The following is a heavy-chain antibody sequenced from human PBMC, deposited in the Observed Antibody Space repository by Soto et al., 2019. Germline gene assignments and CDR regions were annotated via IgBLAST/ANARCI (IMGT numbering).Heavy chain of an antibody. D-gene: IGHD6-25*01. V-gene: IGHV4-59*01. CDR2: IYYSGST. Sequence: TSETLSLTCTVSGGSISSYYWSWIRQPPGKGLEWIGYIYYSGSTNYNPSLKSRVTISVDTSKNQFSLKLSSVTPADTAVYYCARPHGGSSGWDNWFDPWGQGTLVTVSS. CDR3: ARPHGGSSGWDNWFDP. CDR1: GGSISSYY. J-gene: IGHJ5*02.